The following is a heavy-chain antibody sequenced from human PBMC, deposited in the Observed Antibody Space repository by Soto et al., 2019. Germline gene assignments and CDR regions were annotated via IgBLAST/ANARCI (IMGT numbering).Heavy chain of an antibody. CDR1: GYTFTGYY. CDR2: INPNSGGT. Sequence: ASVKVSCKASGYTFTGYYMHWVRQAPGQGLEWMGWINPNSGGTNYAQKFQGWVTMTRDTSISTAYMELSRLRSDDTAVYYCARDADYGDYYLWYYFDYWGQGTLVTVSS. V-gene: IGHV1-2*04. D-gene: IGHD4-17*01. J-gene: IGHJ4*02. CDR3: ARDADYGDYYLWYYFDY.